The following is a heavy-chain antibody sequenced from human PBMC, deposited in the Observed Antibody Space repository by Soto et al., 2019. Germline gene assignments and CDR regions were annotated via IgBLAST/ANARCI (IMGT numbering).Heavy chain of an antibody. Sequence: GGSLRLSCAASGFTFRSYAMSWVRQAPGKGLEWVSAISGSGGSTYYADSVKGRFTISRDNSKNTLYLQMNSLRAEDTAVYYCAKEGMTTLTTFQYYYMDVWGKGTTVTVSS. V-gene: IGHV3-23*01. CDR3: AKEGMTTLTTFQYYYMDV. J-gene: IGHJ6*03. CDR1: GFTFRSYA. CDR2: ISGSGGST. D-gene: IGHD4-17*01.